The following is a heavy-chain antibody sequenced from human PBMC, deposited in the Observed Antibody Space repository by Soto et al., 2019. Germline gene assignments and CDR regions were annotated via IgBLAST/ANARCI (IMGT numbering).Heavy chain of an antibody. D-gene: IGHD1-20*01. CDR2: ISAYNGNT. V-gene: IGHV1-18*01. CDR1: GYTFTSYG. J-gene: IGHJ5*02. Sequence: ASVKVSCKASGYTFTSYGISWVRQAPGQGLEWMGWISAYNGNTNYAQKLQGRVTMTTDTSTSTAYMELRSLRSDDTAVYYCARLPITGTLGSWWFDPRGQGTLVTVSS. CDR3: ARLPITGTLGSWWFDP.